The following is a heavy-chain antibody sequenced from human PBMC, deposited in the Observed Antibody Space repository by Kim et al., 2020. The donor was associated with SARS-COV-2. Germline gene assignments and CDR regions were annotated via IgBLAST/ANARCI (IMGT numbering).Heavy chain of an antibody. CDR2: IRSKANSYAT. V-gene: IGHV3-73*01. J-gene: IGHJ3*02. D-gene: IGHD6-19*01. Sequence: GGSLRLSCAASGFTFSGSTMHWVRQASGKGLEWVGRIRSKANSYATAYAASVKNRFTISRDDSKNTAYLQMTSLKTEDTSVYYCTRVSSIPGGWYDAFDIWGQGTMVTVSS. CDR3: TRVSSIPGGWYDAFDI. CDR1: GFTFSGST.